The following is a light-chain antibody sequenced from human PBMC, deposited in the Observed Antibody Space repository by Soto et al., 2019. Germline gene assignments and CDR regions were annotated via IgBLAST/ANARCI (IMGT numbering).Light chain of an antibody. Sequence: ALQLTQSPSSLSASVGDRVTITCRASQGISSALAWYQQKPGKAPKLLIYDASSLESGVPSRFSGSAAGTEFTPAISSLQPEDFATYYCQQFNSYPLTFGGGTKVEIK. V-gene: IGKV1-13*02. CDR3: QQFNSYPLT. CDR1: QGISSA. J-gene: IGKJ4*01. CDR2: DAS.